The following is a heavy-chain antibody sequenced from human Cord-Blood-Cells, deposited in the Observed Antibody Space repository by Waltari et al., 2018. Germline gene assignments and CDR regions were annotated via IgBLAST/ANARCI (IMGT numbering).Heavy chain of an antibody. Sequence: QVQLVESGGGVVQPGRSLRLSWAAPGFTFSSYAMHWVRQAPGKGLEWVAVISYDGSNKYYADSVKGRFTISRDNSKNTLYLQMNSLRAEDTAVYYCARESYYYDSSGYAFDIWGQGTMVTVSS. CDR3: ARESYYYDSSGYAFDI. D-gene: IGHD3-22*01. V-gene: IGHV3-30*04. J-gene: IGHJ3*02. CDR2: ISYDGSNK. CDR1: GFTFSSYA.